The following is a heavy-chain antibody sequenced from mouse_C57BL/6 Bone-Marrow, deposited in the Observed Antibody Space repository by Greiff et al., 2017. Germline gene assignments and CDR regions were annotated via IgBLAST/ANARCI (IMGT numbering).Heavy chain of an antibody. CDR1: GFTFSSYA. CDR2: ISSGGDYI. D-gene: IGHD1-1*01. J-gene: IGHJ4*01. Sequence: EVMLVESGEGLVKPGGSLKLSCAASGFTFSSYAMSWVRQTPAKRLAWVAYISSGGDYIYYADTVQGRFSISRDKARNTRYLQMSSLKSEDTAMYYCTRDPYGGYAMEYWGQGTSVTVSS. V-gene: IGHV5-9-1*02. CDR3: TRDPYGGYAMEY.